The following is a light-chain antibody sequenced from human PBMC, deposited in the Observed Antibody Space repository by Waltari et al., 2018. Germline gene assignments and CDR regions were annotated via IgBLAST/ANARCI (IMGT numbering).Light chain of an antibody. J-gene: IGKJ1*01. CDR2: EAC. Sequence: WRARQSVSSPLDWEQQEPGKAPRLLIYEACTRTTGIPDRFRGSGFWTDCSLTISRLEPEGFAVYDCQKYVILPAACGQGTKVEIK. CDR1: QSVSSP. CDR3: QKYVILPAA. V-gene: IGKV3-20*01.